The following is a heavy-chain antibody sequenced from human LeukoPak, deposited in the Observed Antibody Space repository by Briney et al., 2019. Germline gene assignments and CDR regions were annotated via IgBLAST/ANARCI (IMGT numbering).Heavy chain of an antibody. J-gene: IGHJ4*02. CDR3: AMLAKMATIDDFDY. Sequence: GRSLRLSCAASGFSFSSYWMHWVRQAPGKGLVWVSRISSDASSTNYADSVKGRFTISRDNAKNTLYLQMNSLRAEDTAVYYCAMLAKMATIDDFDYWGQGTLVTVSS. V-gene: IGHV3-74*01. D-gene: IGHD5-24*01. CDR2: ISSDASST. CDR1: GFSFSSYW.